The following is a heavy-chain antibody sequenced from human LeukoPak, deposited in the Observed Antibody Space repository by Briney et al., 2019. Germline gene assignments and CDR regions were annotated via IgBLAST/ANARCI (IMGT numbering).Heavy chain of an antibody. CDR1: GYTFTSYA. J-gene: IGHJ3*02. Sequence: ASVKVSCKASGYTFTSYAIHWVRQAPGQRLEWMGWINAGNGNTKYSQKFQGRVTITRDTSASTAYMELSSLRSEDTAVYYCARGLRELWFGELGVEDAFDIWGQGTMVTVSS. V-gene: IGHV1-3*01. CDR2: INAGNGNT. D-gene: IGHD3-10*01. CDR3: ARGLRELWFGELGVEDAFDI.